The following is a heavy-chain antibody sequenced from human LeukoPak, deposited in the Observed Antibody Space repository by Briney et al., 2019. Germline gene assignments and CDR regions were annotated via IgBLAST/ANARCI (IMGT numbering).Heavy chain of an antibody. Sequence: SETLSLTCTVSGGSISSYYWSWIRQPAGKGLEWIGRIYTSGSTNYNPSLKSRVTMSVDTSKNQFSLKLSSVTAADTAVYYCARGRIVVVPDATRKYFDYWGQGTLVTVSS. CDR2: IYTSGST. V-gene: IGHV4-4*07. J-gene: IGHJ4*02. D-gene: IGHD2-2*01. CDR1: GGSISSYY. CDR3: ARGRIVVVPDATRKYFDY.